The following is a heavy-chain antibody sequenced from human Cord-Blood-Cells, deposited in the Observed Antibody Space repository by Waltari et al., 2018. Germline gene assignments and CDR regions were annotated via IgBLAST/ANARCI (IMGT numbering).Heavy chain of an antibody. V-gene: IGHV6-1*01. CDR3: ARVRSGLGNWYFDL. J-gene: IGHJ2*01. CDR1: GDSVLSNSPA. CDR2: TYYRSKWYN. D-gene: IGHD1-26*01. Sequence: QVQLQQSGPGLVKPSQTLPLTCSISGDSVLSNSPAWNWITQSLSRGLEWLGRTYYRSKWYNDYAVSVKSRITINPDTSKNQFSLQLNSVTPEDTAVYYCARVRSGLGNWYFDLWGRGTLVTVSS.